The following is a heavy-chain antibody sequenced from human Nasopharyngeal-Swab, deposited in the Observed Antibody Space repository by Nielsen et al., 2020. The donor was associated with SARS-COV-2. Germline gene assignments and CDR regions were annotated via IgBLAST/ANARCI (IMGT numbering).Heavy chain of an antibody. J-gene: IGHJ4*02. CDR1: GFTFSSYA. CDR3: AKTRLLLSYYFDY. D-gene: IGHD3-22*01. Sequence: GEALKISCAASGFTFSSYAMSWVRQAPGKGLEWVSIISGSGDTTYYADSVKGRFTISRDNSKNTLYLQMNSLRAEDTAVYYCAKTRLLLSYYFDYWGQGTLVTVSS. CDR2: ISGSGDTT. V-gene: IGHV3-23*01.